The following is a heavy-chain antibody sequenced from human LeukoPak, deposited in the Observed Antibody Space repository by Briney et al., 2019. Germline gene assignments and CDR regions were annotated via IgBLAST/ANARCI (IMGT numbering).Heavy chain of an antibody. J-gene: IGHJ6*03. V-gene: IGHV3-48*03. D-gene: IGHD3-10*01. CDR3: ARDTRADYYGSGSYPNYMDV. CDR2: ISSSGSTI. Sequence: GGSLRLSCTASGFTFNNYAMTWVRQAPGKGLEWVSYISSSGSTIYYADSVKGRFTISRDNAKNSLYLQMNSLRAEDTAVYYCARDTRADYYGSGSYPNYMDVWGKGTTVTISS. CDR1: GFTFNNYA.